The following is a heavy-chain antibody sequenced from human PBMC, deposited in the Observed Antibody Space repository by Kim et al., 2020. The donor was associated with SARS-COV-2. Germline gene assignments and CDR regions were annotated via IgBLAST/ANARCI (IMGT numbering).Heavy chain of an antibody. CDR1: GFSVSTND. Sequence: GGSLRLSCAASGFSVSTNDMSWVRQAPGKGLERVATIFGSGATYFADSAKGRFTISIDNSKNTLYLQMNRLRAEDTAAYHCARKLLWFGDNGMDFWGQGT. D-gene: IGHD3-10*01. J-gene: IGHJ6*02. CDR3: ARKLLWFGDNGMDF. CDR2: IFGSGAT. V-gene: IGHV3-53*01.